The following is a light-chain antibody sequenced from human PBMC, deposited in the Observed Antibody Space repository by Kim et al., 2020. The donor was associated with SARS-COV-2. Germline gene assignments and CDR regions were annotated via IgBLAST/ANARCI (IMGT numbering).Light chain of an antibody. CDR1: QGISNY. Sequence: APVGDRVTSPCRASQGISNYLAWYQQKPGKVPKLLIYAASALQSGVPSRFSGSGSGTDFTLTISSLQPEDVATYYCQKYNSAPRLTFGGGTKLEI. CDR2: AAS. V-gene: IGKV1-27*01. CDR3: QKYNSAPRLT. J-gene: IGKJ4*01.